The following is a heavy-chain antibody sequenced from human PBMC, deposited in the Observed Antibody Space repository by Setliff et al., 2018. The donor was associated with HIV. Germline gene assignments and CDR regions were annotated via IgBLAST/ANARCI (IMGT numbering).Heavy chain of an antibody. CDR1: GGSFSGYY. D-gene: IGHD1-26*01. J-gene: IGHJ5*02. Sequence: SETLSLTCAVYGGSFSGYYWSWIRQTPGKGLEWIGEINHSGSTNYNPSLKSRVTISVDTSKNQFSLKLSSVTAADTAVYYCASRPGSGSYRNWFDPWGQGTLVTV. CDR3: ASRPGSGSYRNWFDP. V-gene: IGHV4-34*01. CDR2: INHSGST.